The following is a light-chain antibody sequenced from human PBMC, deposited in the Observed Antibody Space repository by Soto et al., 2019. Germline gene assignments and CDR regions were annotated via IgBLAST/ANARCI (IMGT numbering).Light chain of an antibody. J-gene: IGKJ2*01. CDR1: QSVSNN. CDR2: DAS. Sequence: EIVLTQSPATLSLSPGERATLSCRASQSVSNNLGWYQQKPGQAPRLLIYDASNRATDIPDRFSGSGSGTDFTLTINSLEPEDFAVYYCQQRSNWPRTFGQGTKLEIK. CDR3: QQRSNWPRT. V-gene: IGKV3-11*01.